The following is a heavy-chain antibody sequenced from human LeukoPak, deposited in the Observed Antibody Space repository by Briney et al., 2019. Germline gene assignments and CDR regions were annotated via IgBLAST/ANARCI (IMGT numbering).Heavy chain of an antibody. D-gene: IGHD3-9*01. J-gene: IGHJ6*03. CDR3: AKDYSDILTGPRGYYYYYMDV. CDR2: IRYDGSNK. V-gene: IGHV3-30*02. CDR1: GFTFSSYG. Sequence: GGSLRLSCAASGFTFSSYGMHWVRQAPGKGLEWVAFIRYDGSNKYYADSVKGRFTISRDNSKNTLYLQMNGLRAEDTAVYYCAKDYSDILTGPRGYYYYYMDVWGKGTTVTISS.